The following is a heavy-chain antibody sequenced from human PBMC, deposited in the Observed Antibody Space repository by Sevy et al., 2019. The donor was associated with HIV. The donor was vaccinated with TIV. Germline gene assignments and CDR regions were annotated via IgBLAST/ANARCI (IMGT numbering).Heavy chain of an antibody. CDR3: ARDRLGITISAEWGGGMDV. D-gene: IGHD3-3*01. CDR2: IRYDGSNK. CDR1: GFTLSSYG. V-gene: IGHV3-33*01. Sequence: GGSLRLSCAASGFTLSSYGMHWVRQAPGKGLEWVAVIRYDGSNKYYADSVKGRFTISRDNSKNTLYLQMNSLRAEDTAVYYCARDRLGITISAEWGGGMDVWGKGTTVTVS. J-gene: IGHJ6*04.